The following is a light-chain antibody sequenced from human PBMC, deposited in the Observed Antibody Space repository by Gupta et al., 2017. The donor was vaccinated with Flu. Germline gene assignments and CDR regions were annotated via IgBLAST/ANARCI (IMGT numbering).Light chain of an antibody. CDR1: QGISNY. CDR3: QQDDSSPWT. Sequence: PSSRSASVGDRVTITCRARQGISNYLAWFQRKPGKAPKSLIYGASAMHSGVPSQFSGSGSGTDFTLTISSLQPEDFATYYCQQDDSSPWTFGQGTKVEIK. J-gene: IGKJ1*01. V-gene: IGKV1-16*02. CDR2: GAS.